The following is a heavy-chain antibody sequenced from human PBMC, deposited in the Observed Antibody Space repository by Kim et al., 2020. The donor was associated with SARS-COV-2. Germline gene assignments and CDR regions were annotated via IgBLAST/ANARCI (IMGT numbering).Heavy chain of an antibody. J-gene: IGHJ6*02. Sequence: ASVKVSCKASGYTFTSYDINWVRQATGQGLEWMGWMNPNSGNTGYAQKFQGRVTMTRNTSISTAYMELSSLRSEDTAVYYCARNLRYSSGWPITYFYYYYGMDVWGQGTTVTVSS. CDR1: GYTFTSYD. V-gene: IGHV1-8*01. D-gene: IGHD6-19*01. CDR2: MNPNSGNT. CDR3: ARNLRYSSGWPITYFYYYYGMDV.